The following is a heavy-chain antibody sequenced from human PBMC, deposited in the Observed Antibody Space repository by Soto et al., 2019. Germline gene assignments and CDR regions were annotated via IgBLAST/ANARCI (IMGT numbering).Heavy chain of an antibody. CDR3: AKEGEGYLDY. Sequence: PGGSLRLSCAASGFTFSSYGMHWVRQAPGKGLEWVAVISYDGSNKYYADSVKGRFTISRDNSRNTLFLQMNSLTAEDTALYYCAKEGEGYLDYWGQGTLVTVSS. D-gene: IGHD3-16*01. J-gene: IGHJ4*02. CDR1: GFTFSSYG. CDR2: ISYDGSNK. V-gene: IGHV3-30*18.